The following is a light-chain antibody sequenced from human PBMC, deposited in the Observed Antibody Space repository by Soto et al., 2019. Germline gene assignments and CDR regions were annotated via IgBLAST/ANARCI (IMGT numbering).Light chain of an antibody. CDR1: QSVSNSY. CDR2: DAS. Sequence: EIVLTQSPGTLSLSPGERATLSCRASQSVSNSYIAWYQQKRGQAPRLLIYDASNRATGIPARFSGSGSGTDFTLTISSLEPEDFAVYYCQQRRGTFGQGTKVDI. V-gene: IGKV3D-20*02. CDR3: QQRRGT. J-gene: IGKJ1*01.